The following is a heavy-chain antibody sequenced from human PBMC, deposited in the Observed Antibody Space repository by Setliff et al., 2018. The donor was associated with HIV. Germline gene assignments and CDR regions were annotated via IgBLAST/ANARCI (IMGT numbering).Heavy chain of an antibody. D-gene: IGHD3-10*01. CDR1: GGTFNNYA. V-gene: IGHV1-69*13. Sequence: SVKVSCKASGGTFNNYANSWVRQAPGQGLEWVGGIIPLFGTTNYAQKFQGRVTITADESTNTAHMELNSLRSIDTAMYYCATVFYYNSESYSLDYWGQGMLVTVSS. CDR3: ATVFYYNSESYSLDY. J-gene: IGHJ4*02. CDR2: IIPLFGTT.